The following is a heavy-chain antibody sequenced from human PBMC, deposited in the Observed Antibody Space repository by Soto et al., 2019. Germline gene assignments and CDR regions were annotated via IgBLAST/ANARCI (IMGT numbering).Heavy chain of an antibody. J-gene: IGHJ4*02. D-gene: IGHD3-22*01. Sequence: SETLSLTCTVSGGSISSYYWSWIRQPPGKGLEWIGYIYYSGSTNYNPSLKSRVTISVDTSKNQFSLKLSSVTAADTAVYYCGRGGPKDSSGSYYFDYWGQGTLVTVSS. V-gene: IGHV4-59*01. CDR3: GRGGPKDSSGSYYFDY. CDR1: GGSISSYY. CDR2: IYYSGST.